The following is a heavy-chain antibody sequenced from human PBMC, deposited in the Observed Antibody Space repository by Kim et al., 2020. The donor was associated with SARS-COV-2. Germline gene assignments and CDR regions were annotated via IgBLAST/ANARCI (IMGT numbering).Heavy chain of an antibody. CDR1: GFTFRSYA. D-gene: IGHD6-13*01. J-gene: IGHJ4*02. CDR2: ISGSGGST. V-gene: IGHV3-23*01. CDR3: AKDRAAAAAGTGAPTNFDY. Sequence: GGSLRLSCAASGFTFRSYAMSWVRQAPGKGLEWVSAISGSGGSTYYADSVKGRFTISRDNSKNTLYLQMNSLRAEDTAVYYCAKDRAAAAAGTGAPTNFDYWGQGSLVTVSS.